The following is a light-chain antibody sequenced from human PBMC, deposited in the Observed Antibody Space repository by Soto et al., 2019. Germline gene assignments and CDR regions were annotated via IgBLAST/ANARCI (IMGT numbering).Light chain of an antibody. CDR3: CSYEGSSTPVV. CDR1: SSDVGGYNH. Sequence: QSALTQPASVSGSPGQSITISCTGTSSDVGGYNHVSWYQQHPGKAPKLMIYEGSKRPSGVSNRFSGSKSGNTASLTISGLQAEDEADYYCCSYEGSSTPVVFGGGTKLTVL. J-gene: IGLJ2*01. V-gene: IGLV2-23*01. CDR2: EGS.